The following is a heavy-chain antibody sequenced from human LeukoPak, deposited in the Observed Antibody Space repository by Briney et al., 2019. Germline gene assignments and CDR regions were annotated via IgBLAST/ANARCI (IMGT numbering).Heavy chain of an antibody. J-gene: IGHJ4*02. CDR3: AKRSSSWPGEVYYFDH. CDR1: GGSFSGYY. CDR2: INHSGNT. Sequence: PSETLSLTCAVYGGSFSGYYWSWIRHPPGKGLEWIGEINHSGNTNYNPSLKSRFTISVDTSKNQFSLKLGPLTPAEPAGNYCAKRSSSWPGEVYYFDHWGQGTLVTVSS. D-gene: IGHD6-13*01. V-gene: IGHV4-34*01.